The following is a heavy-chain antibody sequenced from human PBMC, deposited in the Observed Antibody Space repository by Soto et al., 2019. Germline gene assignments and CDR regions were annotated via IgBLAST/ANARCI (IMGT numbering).Heavy chain of an antibody. Sequence: QVQLQQWGAGLLKPSETLSLTCAVYGGSFSDYYWSWIRQPPGKGLEWIGEINHSGSTIYNPSLKSRVTMSVDTSDIQFSLNVTSVTAADTAVYYCARGGCSGGSGYRPFVSDWGQGTLVTVSS. CDR2: INHSGST. CDR3: ARGGCSGGSGYRPFVSD. V-gene: IGHV4-34*02. D-gene: IGHD2-15*01. J-gene: IGHJ4*02. CDR1: GGSFSDYY.